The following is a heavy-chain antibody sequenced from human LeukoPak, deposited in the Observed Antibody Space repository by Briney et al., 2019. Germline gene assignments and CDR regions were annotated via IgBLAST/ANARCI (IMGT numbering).Heavy chain of an antibody. CDR2: INPRGGST. D-gene: IGHD3-16*01. Sequence: ASVKVSCKASGYTFTSYYIHWVRQAPGQGLEWMGIINPRGGSTTYAQKFQGRVTMTRDTATSTVYMELSSLRSEDTAVYYCARRAGAYTHPYDYWGQGTLVTVSS. CDR3: ARRAGAYTHPYDY. V-gene: IGHV1-46*01. J-gene: IGHJ4*02. CDR1: GYTFTSYY.